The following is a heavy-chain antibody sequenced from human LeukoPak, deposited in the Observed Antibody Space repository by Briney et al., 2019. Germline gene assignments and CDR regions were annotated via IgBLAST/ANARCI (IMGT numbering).Heavy chain of an antibody. D-gene: IGHD2-8*01. J-gene: IGHJ4*02. CDR1: GFTFSSYA. CDR2: ISYDGSNK. V-gene: IGHV3-30-3*01. Sequence: GGSLRLSCAASGFTFSSYAMHWVRQAPGKGLEWVAVISYDGSNKYYADSMKGRFTISRDNSKNTLYLQMNSLRAEDTAVYYCARDRGYCTNGVCYDFDYWGQGTLVTVSS. CDR3: ARDRGYCTNGVCYDFDY.